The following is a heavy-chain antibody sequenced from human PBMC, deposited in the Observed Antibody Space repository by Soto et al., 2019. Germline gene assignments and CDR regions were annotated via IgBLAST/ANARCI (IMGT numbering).Heavy chain of an antibody. J-gene: IGHJ6*02. CDR2: IIPIFGTA. Sequence: QVQLVQSGAEVKKPGSSVKVSCKASGGTFSSYAISWVRQAPGQGLEWMGGIIPIFGTANYAQKFQGRVTITXXEXTXXAYMERSSLRSEDTAVYYCARDRTVEDYYYYGMDVWGQGTTVTVSS. CDR3: ARDRTVEDYYYYGMDV. CDR1: GGTFSSYA. V-gene: IGHV1-69*05. D-gene: IGHD4-17*01.